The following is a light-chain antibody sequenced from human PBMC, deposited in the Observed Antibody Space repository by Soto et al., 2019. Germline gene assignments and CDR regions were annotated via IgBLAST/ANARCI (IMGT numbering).Light chain of an antibody. CDR3: CSYAGSYTWV. CDR1: SSDVGAYNF. Sequence: QSALTQPRSVSGSPGQSVTISCTGTSSDVGAYNFVSWYQQHPGKAPKLMIYDVSKRPSGVPDRFSGSKSGNTASLTISGLQADDESNYYCCSYAGSYTWVFGGGTKVTVL. CDR2: DVS. V-gene: IGLV2-11*01. J-gene: IGLJ3*02.